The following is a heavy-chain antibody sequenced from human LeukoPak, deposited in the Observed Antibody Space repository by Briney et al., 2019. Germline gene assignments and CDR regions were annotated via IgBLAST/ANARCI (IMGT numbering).Heavy chain of an antibody. V-gene: IGHV4-59*01. J-gene: IGHJ3*02. Sequence: SETLSLTCTVSGGSISSYYWSWIRQPPGKGLEWIGYIYYSGSTNYNPSFKSRVTISVDTSKNQFSLKLSSVTAADTAVYYCARLTGYRIESAFDIWGQGTMVTVSS. CDR3: ARLTGYRIESAFDI. D-gene: IGHD3-9*01. CDR1: GGSISSYY. CDR2: IYYSGST.